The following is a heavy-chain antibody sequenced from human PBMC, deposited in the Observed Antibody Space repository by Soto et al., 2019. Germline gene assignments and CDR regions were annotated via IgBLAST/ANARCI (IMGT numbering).Heavy chain of an antibody. Sequence: EVQLVESGGGLVQPGGSLGSSWVASGFTPGISWMSGVRQVPGKGLEWVASMKEDGSEKYYVASVSGRFTISRDNARNSLYLQMNRLRVEDTAVYYCARDGGMAIFGVDQTRFEYWGQGTLVTVSS. CDR3: ARDGGMAIFGVDQTRFEY. D-gene: IGHD3-3*01. V-gene: IGHV3-7*01. CDR2: MKEDGSEK. J-gene: IGHJ4*02. CDR1: GFTPGISW.